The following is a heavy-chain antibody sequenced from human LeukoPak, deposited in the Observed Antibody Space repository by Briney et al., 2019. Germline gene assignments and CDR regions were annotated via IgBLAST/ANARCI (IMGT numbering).Heavy chain of an antibody. CDR3: ARHRMFGVEYYFDR. D-gene: IGHD3-3*01. CDR1: GDSVRNNH. J-gene: IGHJ4*02. Sequence: SETLSLTCRVSGDSVRNNHWSWIRQTPGKGLEWIGYISNTGGTNYNPSLKSRLTISVDTTKNLVSLRLISVTTADTGVFYCARHRMFGVEYYFDRWGQGSPVTVSS. CDR2: ISNTGGT. V-gene: IGHV4-59*02.